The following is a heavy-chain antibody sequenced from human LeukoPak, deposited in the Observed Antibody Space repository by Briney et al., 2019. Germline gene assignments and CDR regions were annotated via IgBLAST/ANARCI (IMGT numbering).Heavy chain of an antibody. D-gene: IGHD3-22*01. CDR3: ARESSAYYYDSSGYPIPHDY. J-gene: IGHJ4*02. V-gene: IGHV3-30*03. CDR2: ISYDGSNK. Sequence: PGGSLRLSCAASGFTFSSYGMHWVRQAPGKGLEWVAVISYDGSNKYYADSVKGRFTISRDNSKNTLYLQMNSLRAEDTAVYYCARESSAYYYDSSGYPIPHDYWGQGTLVTVSS. CDR1: GFTFSSYG.